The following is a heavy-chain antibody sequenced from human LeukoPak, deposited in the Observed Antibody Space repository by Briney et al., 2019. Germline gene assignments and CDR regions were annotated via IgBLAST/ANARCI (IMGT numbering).Heavy chain of an antibody. J-gene: IGHJ3*02. Sequence: PGGSLRLSCAASGFTFSSYWMNWVRQAPGKGLEWVANINQDGSEKYYVDSVKGRFTISRDNAKNSLYLQMNSLRAEDTAVYYCARGQVTAVTRLAAFDIWGQGTMVTVAS. CDR2: INQDGSEK. D-gene: IGHD4-17*01. CDR3: ARGQVTAVTRLAAFDI. V-gene: IGHV3-7*04. CDR1: GFTFSSYW.